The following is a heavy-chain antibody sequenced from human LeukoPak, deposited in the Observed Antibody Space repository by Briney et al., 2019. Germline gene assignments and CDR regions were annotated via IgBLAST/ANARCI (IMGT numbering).Heavy chain of an antibody. CDR1: GGTFSSYA. Sequence: ASVKVSCKASGGTFSSYAISWVRQAPGQGLEWMGWINPNSGGTNYAQKFQGWVTMTRDTSISTAYMELSRLRSDDTAVYYCARGDYYDSSGFDYWGQGTLVTVSS. CDR3: ARGDYYDSSGFDY. V-gene: IGHV1-2*04. D-gene: IGHD3-22*01. J-gene: IGHJ4*02. CDR2: INPNSGGT.